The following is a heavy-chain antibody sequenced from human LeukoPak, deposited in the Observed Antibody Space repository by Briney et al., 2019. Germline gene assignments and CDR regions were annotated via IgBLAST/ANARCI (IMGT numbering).Heavy chain of an antibody. CDR2: IIPILG. D-gene: IGHD3-10*01. J-gene: IGHJ4*02. V-gene: IGHV1-69*04. CDR3: AREPYGSGSYFIDY. Sequence: SVKVSCKASGDTFSSYAISWVRQAPGQGLEWMGRIIPILGYAQKFQGRVTITADKSTSTAYMELSSLRSEDTAVYYCAREPYGSGSYFIDYWGQGTLVTVSS. CDR1: GDTFSSYA.